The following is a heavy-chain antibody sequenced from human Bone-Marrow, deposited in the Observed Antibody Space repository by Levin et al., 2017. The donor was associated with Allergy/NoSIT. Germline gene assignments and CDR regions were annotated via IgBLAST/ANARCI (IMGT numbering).Heavy chain of an antibody. CDR2: ISGSGGST. J-gene: IGHJ4*02. CDR1: GFTFSSYA. CDR3: AKDPYYDYIWGSYRPTNFDY. V-gene: IGHV3-23*01. D-gene: IGHD3-16*02. Sequence: ASVKVSCAASGFTFSSYAMSWVRQAPGKGLEWVSAISGSGGSTYYADSVKGRFTISRDNSKNTLYLQMNSLRAEDTAVYYCAKDPYYDYIWGSYRPTNFDYWGQGTLVTVSS.